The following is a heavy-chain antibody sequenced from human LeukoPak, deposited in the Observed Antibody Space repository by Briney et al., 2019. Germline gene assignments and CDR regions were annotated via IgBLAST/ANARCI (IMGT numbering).Heavy chain of an antibody. CDR1: GGSFSGYY. D-gene: IGHD3-3*01. V-gene: IGHV4-59*10. CDR3: ARGLYDFWSGPNWFDP. Sequence: PSETLSLTCAVYGGSFSGYYWSWIRQPAGKGLEWIGLIYPSGTTIYSPSLKSRVTISVDTSKNQFSLKLSSVTAADTAVYYCARGLYDFWSGPNWFDPWGQGTLVTVSS. CDR2: IYPSGTT. J-gene: IGHJ5*02.